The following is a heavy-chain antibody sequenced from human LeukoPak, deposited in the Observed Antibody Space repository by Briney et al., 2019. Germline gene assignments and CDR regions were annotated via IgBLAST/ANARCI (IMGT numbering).Heavy chain of an antibody. CDR2: ISSSSSYI. J-gene: IGHJ4*02. V-gene: IGHV3-21*01. Sequence: GGSLRLSCAASGFTFSSYSMNWVRQAPGKGLEWVSSISSSSSYIYYADSVNGRFTIYRDNAKNSLYLQMNSLRAEDTAVYYCARDRDSTVTTFWGQGTLVTVSS. D-gene: IGHD4-17*01. CDR1: GFTFSSYS. CDR3: ARDRDSTVTTF.